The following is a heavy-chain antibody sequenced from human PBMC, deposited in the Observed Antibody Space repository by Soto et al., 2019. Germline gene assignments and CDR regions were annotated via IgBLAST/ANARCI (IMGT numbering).Heavy chain of an antibody. J-gene: IGHJ4*02. V-gene: IGHV3-33*01. CDR1: GFTFSHYG. CDR3: ARDSEWAPISSWPR. CDR2: IWYDGSND. Sequence: QVQLVKSGGGVVQPGTSLRLSCAVSGFTFSHYGMHWIRQAPGKGLEWVAVIWYDGSNDYYAASVKGRFTISRDDSKNTLDLQMNSLRVEDTGVYYCARDSEWAPISSWPRWGQGTVVTVSS. D-gene: IGHD3-3*02.